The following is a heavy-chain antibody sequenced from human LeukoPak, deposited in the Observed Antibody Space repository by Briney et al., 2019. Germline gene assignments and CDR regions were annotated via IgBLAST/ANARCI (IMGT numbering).Heavy chain of an antibody. CDR2: ISAYNGNT. J-gene: IGHJ4*02. V-gene: IGHV1-18*04. CDR1: GYTFTSYG. Sequence: ASVKVSCKASGYTFTSYGISWVRQAPGQGLEWMGWISAYNGNTNYAQKLQGRVTMITDTSTSTAYMELRSLRSDDTAVYYCARVITLLGYCSGGSCRGGDDYWGQGTLVTVSS. D-gene: IGHD2-15*01. CDR3: ARVITLLGYCSGGSCRGGDDY.